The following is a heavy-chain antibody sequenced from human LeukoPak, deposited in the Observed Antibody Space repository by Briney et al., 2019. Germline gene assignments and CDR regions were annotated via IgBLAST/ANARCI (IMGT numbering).Heavy chain of an antibody. V-gene: IGHV1-18*01. CDR2: ISAYNGNT. J-gene: IGHJ4*02. D-gene: IGHD6-13*01. Sequence: GASVKVSCKASGYTFTSYGISWLRQAPRQWLEWMGWISAYNGNTNYAQKLQGRVTMTTDTSTSTAYMELRSLRSDDTAVYYCARANGYSSCWYAAYWGQGTLVTVSS. CDR1: GYTFTSYG. CDR3: ARANGYSSCWYAAY.